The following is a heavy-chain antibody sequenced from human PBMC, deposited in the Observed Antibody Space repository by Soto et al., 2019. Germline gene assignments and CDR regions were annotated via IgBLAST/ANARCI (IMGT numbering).Heavy chain of an antibody. CDR3: ARVADCTYSSNCNGRAAFDM. V-gene: IGHV3-74*01. Sequence: EVQLVESGGGLAQPGGSLRLSCAASGFTLSSHWMHWVRQAPGKGLVWVSRINRDGSTINYDDSVRGRSTISRDNAKNTLSLQMNSLRAEDTAVYYCARVADCTYSSNCNGRAAFDMWGQGTMVTVSS. J-gene: IGHJ3*02. D-gene: IGHD6-13*01. CDR1: GFTLSSHW. CDR2: INRDGSTI.